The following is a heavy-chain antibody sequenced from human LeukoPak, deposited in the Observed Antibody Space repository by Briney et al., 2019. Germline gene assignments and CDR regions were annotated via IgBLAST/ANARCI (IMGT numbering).Heavy chain of an antibody. CDR3: AHMDRLGEFDP. V-gene: IGHV2-5*01. CDR1: GFSLSTSGVG. D-gene: IGHD1-14*01. J-gene: IGHJ5*02. Sequence: SGPTLVKPTQTLTLTCTFSGFSLSTSGVGVGWIRQPPGKALEWLALIYWNDDKRYSPSLKSRLTITKDTSKNQVVLTMTNMDPVVTATYYCAHMDRLGEFDPWGQGTLVTVSS. CDR2: IYWNDDK.